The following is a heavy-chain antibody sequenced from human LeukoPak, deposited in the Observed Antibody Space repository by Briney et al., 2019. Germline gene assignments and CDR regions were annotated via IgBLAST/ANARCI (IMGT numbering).Heavy chain of an antibody. CDR2: ISFTGNT. CDR3: ARSPPGWYYDNSGQYYFDT. J-gene: IGHJ4*02. Sequence: SETLSLTCAVSGGSISGYYWSWIRQSPGKRLEWIAYISFTGNTNYNPSLKSRVTISLDTSKTHFSLTLSSLTAADTAVYYCARSPPGWYYDNSGQYYFDTWGQGALVTVSS. D-gene: IGHD3-22*01. CDR1: GGSISGYY. V-gene: IGHV4-59*08.